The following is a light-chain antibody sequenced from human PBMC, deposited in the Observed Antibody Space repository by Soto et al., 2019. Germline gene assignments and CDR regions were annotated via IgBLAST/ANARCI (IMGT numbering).Light chain of an antibody. CDR2: DVS. J-gene: IGLJ1*01. V-gene: IGLV2-14*01. CDR3: TSYTSSSTLYV. Sequence: QSALTQPASVSGSPGQSITISCTGTSSDVGGYNYVSWYQQHPGKAPKLMIYDVSNRPSGVSNRFSGSKSGNTASLTISGLQAEDDADYYGTSYTSSSTLYVFGTGTKLTVL. CDR1: SSDVGGYNY.